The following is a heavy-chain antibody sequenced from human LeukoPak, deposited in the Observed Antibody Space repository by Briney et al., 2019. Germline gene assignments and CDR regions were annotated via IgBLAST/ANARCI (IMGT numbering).Heavy chain of an antibody. CDR3: ARVAYGDYHNAFDI. D-gene: IGHD4-17*01. Sequence: ASVKVSCKASGYTFTGYYMHWVRQAPGQGLEWMGWINPNSGGTNYAQKFQGRVTMTRDTSISTAYMELSRLRSDDTVVYYCARVAYGDYHNAFDIWGQGIMVTVSS. CDR1: GYTFTGYY. CDR2: INPNSGGT. V-gene: IGHV1-2*02. J-gene: IGHJ3*02.